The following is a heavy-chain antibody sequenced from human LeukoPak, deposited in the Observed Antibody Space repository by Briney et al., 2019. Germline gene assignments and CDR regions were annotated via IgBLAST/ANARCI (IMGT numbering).Heavy chain of an antibody. CDR2: TYYRSKWYN. D-gene: IGHD3-10*01. CDR1: GDSVSSNSAA. V-gene: IGHV6-1*01. Sequence: SQTLSLTCAISGDSVSSNSAAWNWIRQSPSRGLEWLGRTYYRSKWYNDYAVSVKSRITINPDTSKNQFSLQLNSVTPEDTAVYYCARGLVPQGPGSYYNPLYFDYWGQGTLVTVSS. J-gene: IGHJ4*02. CDR3: ARGLVPQGPGSYYNPLYFDY.